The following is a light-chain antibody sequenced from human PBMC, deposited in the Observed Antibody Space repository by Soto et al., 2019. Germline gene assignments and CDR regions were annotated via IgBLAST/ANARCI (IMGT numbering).Light chain of an antibody. V-gene: IGKV3-15*01. CDR3: QHYNELPLT. CDR2: GAS. CDR1: QSVSTN. Sequence: ELVLTQSPGTLSLSPGERATLSCRASQSVSTNLAWYQQKPGQGPRLLIFGASTRAIGIPARFSGSGSGTDFTLTISSLQSEDFAVYYCQHYNELPLTFGGGTKVDIK. J-gene: IGKJ4*01.